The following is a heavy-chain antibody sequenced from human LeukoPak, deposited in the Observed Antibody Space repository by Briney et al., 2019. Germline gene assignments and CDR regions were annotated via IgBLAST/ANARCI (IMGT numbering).Heavy chain of an antibody. D-gene: IGHD2-15*01. CDR1: GGSISSYY. CDR3: AREKSPDYCSGGSCYFDY. CDR2: IYYRGST. V-gene: IGHV4-59*01. Sequence: SETLSLTCTVSGGSISSYYWSWIRQPPGKGLEWIGYIYYRGSTNYNPSLKSRVTISVDTSKNQFSLKLSSVTAADTAVYYCAREKSPDYCSGGSCYFDYWGQGTLVTVSS. J-gene: IGHJ4*02.